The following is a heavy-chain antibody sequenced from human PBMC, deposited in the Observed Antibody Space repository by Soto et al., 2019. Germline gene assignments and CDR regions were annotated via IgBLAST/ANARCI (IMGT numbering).Heavy chain of an antibody. V-gene: IGHV3-21*01. CDR1: GFTFSKYS. J-gene: IGHJ4*02. D-gene: IGHD2-21*02. CDR2: ISSSSTNV. Sequence: EVQVVESGGGLVKPGGSLRLSCAASGFTFSKYSMNWVRQTPGKGLERVSFISSSSTNVYYADSVKGQFTISRDNAKNSLYLQMDSLRAEDTAVYYCLCGGDCLAWGFWGKGTLVTVSS. CDR3: LCGGDCLAWGF.